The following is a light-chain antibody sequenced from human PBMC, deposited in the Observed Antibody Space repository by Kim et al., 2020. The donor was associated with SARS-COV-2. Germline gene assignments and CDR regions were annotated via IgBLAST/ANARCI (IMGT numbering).Light chain of an antibody. Sequence: SALTQSASVYGSLGQSITISCTGTSSDVGTYDLVSWYQIQTGKATTLMMYEVTKRPSGVSPRLSGSRSGKTASHTISGPQAKDEAYYYCSSYTGSSPWVIFVGGTKVTVL. CDR1: SSDVGTYDL. CDR3: SSYTGSSPWVI. CDR2: EVT. V-gene: IGLV2-23*02. J-gene: IGLJ2*01.